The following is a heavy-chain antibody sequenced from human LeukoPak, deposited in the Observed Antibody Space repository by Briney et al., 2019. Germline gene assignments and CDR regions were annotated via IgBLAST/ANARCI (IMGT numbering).Heavy chain of an antibody. CDR1: GFTFSAYA. D-gene: IGHD1-7*01. CDR3: ATAGNYRFDY. CDR2: INPDGSTI. Sequence: GGSLRLSCEASGFTFSAYAMTWVRQAPGKGLVWVSRINPDGSTINYADSVKGRFTISRDNAKNTLYLQMNSLRAEDTAVYYCATAGNYRFDYWGQGTLVTVSS. J-gene: IGHJ4*02. V-gene: IGHV3-74*01.